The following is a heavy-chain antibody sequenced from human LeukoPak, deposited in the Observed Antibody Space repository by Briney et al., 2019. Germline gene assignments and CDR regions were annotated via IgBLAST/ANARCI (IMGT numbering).Heavy chain of an antibody. J-gene: IGHJ6*02. Sequence: ASVKVSCKVSGYTLTELSMHWVRQAPGKGLEWTGGFDPEDGETIYAQKFQGRVTMTEDTSTDTAYMELSSLRSEDTAVYYCATGRVVPAATPNDYYYYGMDVWGQGTTVTVSS. V-gene: IGHV1-24*01. CDR1: GYTLTELS. CDR3: ATGRVVPAATPNDYYYYGMDV. D-gene: IGHD2-2*01. CDR2: FDPEDGET.